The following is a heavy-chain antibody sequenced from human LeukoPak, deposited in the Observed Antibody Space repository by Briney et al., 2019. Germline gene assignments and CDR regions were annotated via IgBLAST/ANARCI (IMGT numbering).Heavy chain of an antibody. Sequence: ASVKVSCKASGYTFTSYGISWVRQAPGQGLEWMGWISAYNGNTNYAQKLQGRVTMTTDTSTSTAYMELRSLRSDDTAVYYCARDMCYDSWSGYYLGGGMDVWGQGTTVTASS. V-gene: IGHV1-18*01. D-gene: IGHD3-3*01. CDR3: ARDMCYDSWSGYYLGGGMDV. J-gene: IGHJ6*02. CDR1: GYTFTSYG. CDR2: ISAYNGNT.